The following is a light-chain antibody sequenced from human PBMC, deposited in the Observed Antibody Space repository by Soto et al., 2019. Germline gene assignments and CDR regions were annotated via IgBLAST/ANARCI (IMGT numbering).Light chain of an antibody. V-gene: IGLV2-14*01. Sequence: QSALTQPASVSGSPGQSITISCTGTSSDVGGYNYVSWYQQHPGKAPKLMIYEVSNRPSGVSDRFSGSKSGNTASLTISGLEVEDEDDYYCSSYTSSSTLKVFGGGTQLTVL. CDR2: EVS. J-gene: IGLJ3*02. CDR3: SSYTSSSTLKV. CDR1: SSDVGGYNY.